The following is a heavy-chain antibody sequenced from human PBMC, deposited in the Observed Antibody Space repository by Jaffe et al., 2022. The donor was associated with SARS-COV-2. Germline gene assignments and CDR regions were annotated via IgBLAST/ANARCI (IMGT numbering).Heavy chain of an antibody. Sequence: EVQLVQSGAEVKKPGESLRISCKGSGYSFTSYWISWVRQMPGKGLEWMGRIDPSDSYTNYSPSFQGHVTISADKSISTAYLQWSSLKASDTAMYYCARQPTIFGVVTPSFADYWGQGTLVTVSS. CDR1: GYSFTSYW. D-gene: IGHD3-3*01. CDR3: ARQPTIFGVVTPSFADY. CDR2: IDPSDSYT. V-gene: IGHV5-10-1*03. J-gene: IGHJ4*02.